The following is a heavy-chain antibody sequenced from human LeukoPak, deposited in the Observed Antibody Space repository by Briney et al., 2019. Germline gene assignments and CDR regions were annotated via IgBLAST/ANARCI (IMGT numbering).Heavy chain of an antibody. D-gene: IGHD2-15*01. V-gene: IGHV1-8*03. CDR2: MNPNSGNT. CDR3: ARDLVVATAIFFDY. Sequence: ASVKVSCKASGYTFTSYDINWVRQATGQGLEWMGWMNPNSGNTGYAQKFQGRVTITRNTSISTAYMELSSLRSEDTAVYYCARDLVVATAIFFDYWGQGTLVTVSS. CDR1: GYTFTSYD. J-gene: IGHJ4*02.